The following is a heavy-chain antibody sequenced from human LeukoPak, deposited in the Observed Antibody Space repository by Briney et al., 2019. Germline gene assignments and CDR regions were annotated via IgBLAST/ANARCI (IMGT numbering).Heavy chain of an antibody. J-gene: IGHJ3*02. V-gene: IGHV4-59*12. D-gene: IGHD2-8*02. Sequence: SETLSLTCIVSGGSISSYYWSWIRQPPGKGLEWIGYIYYSGSTNYNPSLKSRVTISVDTSKNQFSLKLSSVTAADTAVYYCARDRDLMVAYDAFDIWGQGTMVTVSS. CDR2: IYYSGST. CDR1: GGSISSYY. CDR3: ARDRDLMVAYDAFDI.